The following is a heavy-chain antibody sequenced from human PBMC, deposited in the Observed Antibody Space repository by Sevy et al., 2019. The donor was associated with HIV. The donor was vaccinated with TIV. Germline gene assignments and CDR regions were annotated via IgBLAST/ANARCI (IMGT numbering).Heavy chain of an antibody. D-gene: IGHD2-2*01. CDR3: ARVVPAANDAFDI. CDR1: GFTFSSYS. Sequence: GGSLRLSCAASGFTFSSYSMNWVHQAPGKGLEWVSSISSSSSYIYYADSVKGRFTISRDNAKNSLYLQMNSLRAEDTAVYYCARVVPAANDAFDIWGQGTMVTVSS. CDR2: ISSSSSYI. V-gene: IGHV3-21*01. J-gene: IGHJ3*02.